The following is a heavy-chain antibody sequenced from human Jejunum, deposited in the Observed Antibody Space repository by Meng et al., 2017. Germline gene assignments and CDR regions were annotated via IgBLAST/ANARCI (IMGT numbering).Heavy chain of an antibody. V-gene: IGHV3-48*03. Sequence: GESLKISCEASGFTFSSCEMNWVRQAPGKALEWISYTTGSGKTTYYADSVRGRFTISRDNARNALYLQKSSLTVEDTAVYYCAREGSSWSMVDYWGQGTLVTFAS. CDR3: AREGSSWSMVDY. CDR2: TTGSGKTT. CDR1: GFTFSSCE. J-gene: IGHJ4*02. D-gene: IGHD6-6*01.